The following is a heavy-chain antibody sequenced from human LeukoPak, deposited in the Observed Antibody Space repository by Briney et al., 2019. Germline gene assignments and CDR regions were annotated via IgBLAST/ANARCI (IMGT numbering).Heavy chain of an antibody. CDR1: GGSFSGYY. Sequence: SETLSLTCAVYGGSFSGYYWSWIRQHPGKGLEWIGYIYYSGSAYYNPPLKSRVTISVDTSKNQFSLKLSSVTAADTAVYYCAREQWQTHDFDYWGQGTLVTVSS. D-gene: IGHD6-19*01. V-gene: IGHV4-31*11. J-gene: IGHJ4*02. CDR3: AREQWQTHDFDY. CDR2: IYYSGSA.